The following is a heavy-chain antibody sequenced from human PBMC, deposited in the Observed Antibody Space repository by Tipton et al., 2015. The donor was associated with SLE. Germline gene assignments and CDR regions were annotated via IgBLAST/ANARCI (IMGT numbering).Heavy chain of an antibody. J-gene: IGHJ3*02. CDR3: ARDKTYYDFWSGYPDAFDI. Sequence: TLSLTCAVSGGSISSGGYSWSWIRQPPGKGLEWIGYIYHSGSTYYNPSLKSRVTISVDRSKNQFSLKLSSVTAADTAVYYCARDKTYYDFWSGYPDAFDIWGQGTMVTVSS. CDR2: IYHSGST. D-gene: IGHD3-3*01. V-gene: IGHV4-30-2*01. CDR1: GGSISSGGYS.